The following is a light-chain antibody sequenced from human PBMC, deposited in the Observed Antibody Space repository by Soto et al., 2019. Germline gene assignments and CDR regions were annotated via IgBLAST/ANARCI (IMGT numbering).Light chain of an antibody. Sequence: LAHCQGAKSLSPGERATLSFRSSQSLSSSQLAWYQQKPGQAPRLLIHDASSRATGISDRFTGSGSGTDFTLTITTLAPEHLAVYYCQQYGSPPRTFGLGTKVDI. J-gene: IGKJ1*01. V-gene: IGKV3-20*01. CDR1: QSLSSSQ. CDR3: QQYGSPPRT. CDR2: DAS.